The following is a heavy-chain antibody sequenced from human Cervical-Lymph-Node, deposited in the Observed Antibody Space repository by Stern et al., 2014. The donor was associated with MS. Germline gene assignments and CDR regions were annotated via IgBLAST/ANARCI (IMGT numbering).Heavy chain of an antibody. CDR1: GGSISSGGYY. V-gene: IGHV4-31*03. D-gene: IGHD3-22*01. J-gene: IGHJ4*02. Sequence: QVQLQESGPGLVKPSQTLSLTCTVSGGSISSGGYYWSWIRQHPGKGLEWIGYIYYSGSNYYNPSLKSRVTISVDTHKNQFSLKMSSVTAADPAVYYWARVNDDCDGSGYRGYYFDYWGQGTLVTVSS. CDR2: IYYSGSN. CDR3: ARVNDDCDGSGYRGYYFDY.